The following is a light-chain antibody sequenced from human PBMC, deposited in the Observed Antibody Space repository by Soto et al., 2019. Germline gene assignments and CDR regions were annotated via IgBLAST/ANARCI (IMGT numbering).Light chain of an antibody. CDR2: EVS. J-gene: IGLJ2*01. CDR3: NSYAGSNNVV. Sequence: QSVLTQPPSASGSPGQSVTISCTGTSSDVGGYNYVSWYQQHPGKAPKLMIYEVSKRPSGVPDRCSGSKSGNTASLTVSGLQAEDEADYYCNSYAGSNNVVFGGGTKLTVL. V-gene: IGLV2-8*01. CDR1: SSDVGGYNY.